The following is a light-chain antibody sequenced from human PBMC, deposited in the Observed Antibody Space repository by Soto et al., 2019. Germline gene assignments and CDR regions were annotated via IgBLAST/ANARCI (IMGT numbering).Light chain of an antibody. V-gene: IGKV3-15*01. CDR2: GAS. CDR3: QQYNNWPFT. CDR1: QSVSRN. Sequence: EIVMTQSPATLSVSPGERATLSCRASQSVSRNLAWYQQKPGQAPRLLNYGASTRTTGIPARFSGSGSGTDFTLTISSLPSADFAVYYCQQYNNWPFTFGPGTKVDIK. J-gene: IGKJ3*01.